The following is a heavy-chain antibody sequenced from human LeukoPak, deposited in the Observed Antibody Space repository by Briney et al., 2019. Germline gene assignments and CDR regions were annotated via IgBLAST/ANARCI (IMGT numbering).Heavy chain of an antibody. CDR3: ARFGSKIQIRFLEWSLSLDI. CDR1: GYTFTCYY. J-gene: IGHJ3*02. V-gene: IGHV1-2*02. D-gene: IGHD3-3*01. CDR2: INPNSGGT. Sequence: GASVKVSCKASGYTFTCYYIHWVRQAPGQGLEWMGWINPNSGGTNYAQKFQGRVTMTRDTSISTVYMELSRLRSDDTAVYYCARFGSKIQIRFLEWSLSLDIWGQGTMVTVSS.